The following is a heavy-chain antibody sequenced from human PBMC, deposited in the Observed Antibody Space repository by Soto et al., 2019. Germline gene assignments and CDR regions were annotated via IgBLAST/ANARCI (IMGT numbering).Heavy chain of an antibody. D-gene: IGHD3-22*01. CDR2: LYSGGST. Sequence: EVQLVESGGGLIQPGGSLTLSCAVSGFTVSTKYMSWVRQAPGKGLEWVSVLYSGGSTYYADSVKGRFTISRDNSKNTLCLQMNSLTAEDTAVYYCARELESSGYILGYWGQGTLVTVSS. V-gene: IGHV3-53*01. CDR1: GFTVSTKY. CDR3: ARELESSGYILGY. J-gene: IGHJ4*02.